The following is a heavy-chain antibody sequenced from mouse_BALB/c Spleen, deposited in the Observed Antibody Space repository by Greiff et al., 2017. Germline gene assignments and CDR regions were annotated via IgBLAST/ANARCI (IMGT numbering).Heavy chain of an antibody. J-gene: IGHJ2*01. D-gene: IGHD1-1*01. CDR3: ARSAPVVAIDY. CDR1: GFTFSSYA. CDR2: ISSGGSYT. Sequence: VQLKESGGGLVKPGGSLKLSCAASGFTFSSYAMSWVRQSPEKRLEWVAEISSGGSYTYYPDTVTGRFTISRDNAKNTLYLEMSSLRSEDTAMYYCARSAPVVAIDYWGQGTTLTVSS. V-gene: IGHV5-9-4*01.